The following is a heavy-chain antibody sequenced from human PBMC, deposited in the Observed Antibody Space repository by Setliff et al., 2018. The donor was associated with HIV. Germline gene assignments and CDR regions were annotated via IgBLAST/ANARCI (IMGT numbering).Heavy chain of an antibody. CDR1: GGSVTSSLYY. J-gene: IGHJ6*03. CDR3: ARQHYYDSSGRNLMDV. D-gene: IGHD3-22*01. Sequence: SETLSLTCTVSGGSVTSSLYYWGWIRQPPGKGLEWIGTIYYGGTTYYNPSLRSRVTISVDTYRNRFILKLSSVTAADTAVYYCARQHYYDSSGRNLMDVWGKGTTVTVSS. CDR2: IYYGGTT. V-gene: IGHV4-39*01.